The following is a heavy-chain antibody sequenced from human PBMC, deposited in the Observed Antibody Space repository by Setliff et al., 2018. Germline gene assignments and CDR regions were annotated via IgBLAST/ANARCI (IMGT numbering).Heavy chain of an antibody. CDR1: GYSISSDYY. J-gene: IGHJ3*02. V-gene: IGHV4-38-2*01. CDR2: MYHSGST. CDR3: ARALGYCSRASCYADAFDI. D-gene: IGHD2-2*01. Sequence: SETLSLTCAVSGYSISSDYYWGWIRQPPGKGLEWIGSMYHSGSTYYNPSLKSRVTISVDTSKNQFSLKLNYVTAADTAVYYCARALGYCSRASCYADAFDIWGQGTMVTVSS.